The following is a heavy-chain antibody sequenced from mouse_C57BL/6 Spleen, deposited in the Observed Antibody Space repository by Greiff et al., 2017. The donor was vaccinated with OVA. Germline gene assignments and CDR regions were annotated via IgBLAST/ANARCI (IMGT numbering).Heavy chain of an antibody. D-gene: IGHD1-1*01. CDR1: GYTFTSYW. CDR3: ARVLLLGYFDY. CDR2: IYPGSGST. J-gene: IGHJ2*01. Sequence: QVQLQQSGAELVKPGASVKLSCTASGYTFTSYWITWVPPRPGHGLEWIGDIYPGSGSTNYNEKFKSKATLTVDTSSSTAYMQLSSLTSEDSAVYYCARVLLLGYFDYWGQGTTLTVSS. V-gene: IGHV1-55*01.